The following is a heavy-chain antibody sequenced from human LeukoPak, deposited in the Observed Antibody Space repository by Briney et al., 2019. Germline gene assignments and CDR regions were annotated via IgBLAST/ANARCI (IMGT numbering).Heavy chain of an antibody. CDR1: GFIFSSYW. CDR3: ARQGMVGATDY. J-gene: IGHJ4*02. CDR2: INSDGSST. Sequence: PGGSLRLSCAASGFIFSSYWMHWVRQAPGKGLVWVSRINSDGSSTSYADSVKGRFTISRDNAKNTLYLQMNSLGAEDTAVYYCARQGMVGATDYWGQGTLVTVSS. D-gene: IGHD1-26*01. V-gene: IGHV3-74*01.